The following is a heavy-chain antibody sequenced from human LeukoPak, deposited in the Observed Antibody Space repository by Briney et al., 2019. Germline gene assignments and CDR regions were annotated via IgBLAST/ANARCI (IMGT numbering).Heavy chain of an antibody. CDR3: VRGVVPGYYYYYYYMDV. D-gene: IGHD2-2*01. Sequence: SETLSLTCTVSGGSISSSSYYWGWIRQPPGKGLEWIGSIYYSGSTYYNPSLKSRVTISVDTSKNQFSLKLSSVTAADTAVYYCVRGVVPGYYYYYYYMDVWGKGTTVTVSS. CDR1: GGSISSSSYY. J-gene: IGHJ6*03. V-gene: IGHV4-39*01. CDR2: IYYSGST.